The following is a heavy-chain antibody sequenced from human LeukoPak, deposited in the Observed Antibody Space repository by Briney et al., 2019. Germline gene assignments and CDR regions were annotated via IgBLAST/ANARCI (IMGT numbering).Heavy chain of an antibody. CDR1: GFPFSSYA. CDR2: VHGDGNNI. V-gene: IGHV3-74*01. CDR3: ARARVGDPTDY. J-gene: IGHJ4*02. Sequence: QPGGSLRLSCAASGFPFSSYAMYWVRPAPGEGLVWVSRVHGDGNNIGYADFVEGRFTISRDNAKNTLYLEMSSLRREDTAVYYCARARVGDPTDYWGQGTLVTVSS. D-gene: IGHD1-26*01.